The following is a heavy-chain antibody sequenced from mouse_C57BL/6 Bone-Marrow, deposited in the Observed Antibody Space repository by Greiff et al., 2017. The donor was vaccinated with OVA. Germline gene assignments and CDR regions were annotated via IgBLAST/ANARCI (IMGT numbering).Heavy chain of an antibody. CDR2: IYPGDGDT. Sequence: QVQLQQSGAELVKPGASVKISCKASGYAFSSYWMNWVKQRPGKGLEWIGQIYPGDGDTNYNGKFKGKATLTADKSSSTAYMQLSSLTSEDPAVYFCARCSSYWYFDVWGTGTTVTVSS. V-gene: IGHV1-80*01. D-gene: IGHD1-1*01. J-gene: IGHJ1*03. CDR1: GYAFSSYW. CDR3: ARCSSYWYFDV.